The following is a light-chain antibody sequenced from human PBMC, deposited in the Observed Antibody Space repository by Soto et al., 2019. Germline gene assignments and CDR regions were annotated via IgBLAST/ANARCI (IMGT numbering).Light chain of an antibody. CDR1: QGISSY. J-gene: IGKJ3*01. CDR3: QQYYSYPFN. Sequence: AIRMTQSPSSFSASTGDRVTITCRASQGISSYLAWYQQKPGKDPKLLIYAASTFHSGVPSRFSGSGSGTAFTLTISCLQSEDFPTYYCQQYYSYPFNFGPGTKVDIK. CDR2: AAS. V-gene: IGKV1-8*01.